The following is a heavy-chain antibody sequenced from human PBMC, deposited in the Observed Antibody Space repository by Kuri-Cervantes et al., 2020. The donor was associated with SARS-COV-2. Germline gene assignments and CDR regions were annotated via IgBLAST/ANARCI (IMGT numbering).Heavy chain of an antibody. D-gene: IGHD6-19*01. CDR1: GYTFTDYY. V-gene: IGHV1-2*04. CDR2: INPNSGGT. CDR3: ARGAVAGTGLDY. Sequence: ASVKVSCKASGYTFTDYYMHWVRQAPGQGLEWMGWINPNSGGTNYAQKFQGWVTTTRDTSISTAYMELSRLRSDDTAVYYCARGAVAGTGLDYWGQGTLVTVSS. J-gene: IGHJ4*02.